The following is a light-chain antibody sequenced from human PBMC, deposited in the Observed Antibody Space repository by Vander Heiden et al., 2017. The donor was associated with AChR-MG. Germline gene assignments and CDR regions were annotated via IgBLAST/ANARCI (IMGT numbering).Light chain of an antibody. CDR2: AAS. CDR3: QQGYSTPLT. J-gene: IGKJ4*01. CDR1: QTISSY. Sequence: DTQLTQSPSSLSASVGDRVTTTCRASQTISSYLNWYQMKPGKAPKLLIYAASSLQSGVPSRFSGSGSGTDFSLTISSLQPEDCAAYYCQQGYSTPLTCGGGTKVEI. V-gene: IGKV1-39*01.